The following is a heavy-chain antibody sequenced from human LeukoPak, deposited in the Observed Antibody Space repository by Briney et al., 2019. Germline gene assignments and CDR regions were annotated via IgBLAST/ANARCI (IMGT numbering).Heavy chain of an antibody. Sequence: GESLKISCKGSGYSFTNYWIAWVRQMPGKGLEWMGIIYPDDSDTSYSPSFQGQLTISADKSINIAFLQWNSLKASDTAMYYCARGTVTSELCWFDPWGQGTLVTVSS. CDR2: IYPDDSDT. J-gene: IGHJ5*02. CDR3: ARGTVTSELCWFDP. V-gene: IGHV5-51*01. D-gene: IGHD4-17*01. CDR1: GYSFTNYW.